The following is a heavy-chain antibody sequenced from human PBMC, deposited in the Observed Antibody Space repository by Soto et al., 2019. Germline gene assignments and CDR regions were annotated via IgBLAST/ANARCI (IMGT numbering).Heavy chain of an antibody. J-gene: IGHJ4*02. Sequence: EVQLAESGGGLVLTGGSLRLSCAASGFSFVSYWMHWVRQVPGEGLAWVSRINGNADNSDYADSVKGRSTISRDNAMNRLYLQMDSLRADDTGVYYCVRDFRGAVAGSEFDHWGQGTLFTVSS. CDR1: GFSFVSYW. CDR2: INGNADNS. D-gene: IGHD6-19*01. CDR3: VRDFRGAVAGSEFDH. V-gene: IGHV3-74*01.